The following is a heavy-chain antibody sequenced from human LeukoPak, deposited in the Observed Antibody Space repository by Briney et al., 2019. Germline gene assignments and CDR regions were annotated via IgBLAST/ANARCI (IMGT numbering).Heavy chain of an antibody. D-gene: IGHD1-26*01. CDR2: IWYDGSNK. J-gene: IGHJ3*02. CDR3: ARDIMIVGGYDAFDI. CDR1: GFTFSSYG. V-gene: IGHV3-33*01. Sequence: GGSLRLSCAASGFTFSSYGMHWVRQAPGKGLGWVAVIWYDGSNKYYADSVKGRFTISRDNSKNTMYLQMNSLRAEDTAVYYCARDIMIVGGYDAFDIWGQGTMVTVSS.